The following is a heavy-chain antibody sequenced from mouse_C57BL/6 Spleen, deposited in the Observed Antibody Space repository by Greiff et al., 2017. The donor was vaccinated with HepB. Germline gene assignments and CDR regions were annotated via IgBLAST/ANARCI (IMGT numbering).Heavy chain of an antibody. CDR3: ARSNYFYYYAMDY. V-gene: IGHV2-6*01. D-gene: IGHD2-5*01. CDR2: IWGVGST. CDR1: GFSLTSYG. Sequence: VQLKESGPGLVAPSQSLSITCTVSGFSLTSYGVDWVRQSPGKGLEWLGVIWGVGSTNYNSALKSRLSISKDNSKSQVFLKMNSLQTDDTAMYYCARSNYFYYYAMDYWGQGTSVTVSS. J-gene: IGHJ4*01.